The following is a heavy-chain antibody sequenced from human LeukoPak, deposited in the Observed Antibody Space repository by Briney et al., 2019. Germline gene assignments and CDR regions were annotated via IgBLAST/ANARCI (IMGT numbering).Heavy chain of an antibody. V-gene: IGHV4-30-4*01. Sequence: PSETLSLTCTVSGGSISSGDYYWSWIRQPPGKGLEWIGYIYYSGSTYYNPSLKSRVTISVDTSKNQFSLKLSSVTAADTAVYYCARESRAAAGLFDYWGQGTLVTVSS. J-gene: IGHJ4*02. D-gene: IGHD6-13*01. CDR2: IYYSGST. CDR1: GGSISSGDYY. CDR3: ARESRAAAGLFDY.